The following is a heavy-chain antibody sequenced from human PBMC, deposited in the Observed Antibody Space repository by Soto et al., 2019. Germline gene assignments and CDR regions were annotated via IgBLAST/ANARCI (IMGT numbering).Heavy chain of an antibody. CDR2: IYYSGST. D-gene: IGHD3-9*01. CDR1: GGSISSGGYY. J-gene: IGHJ6*02. CDR3: ARDNILYYDILTGYNPYYYYYGMDV. V-gene: IGHV4-31*03. Sequence: QVQLQESGPGLVKPSQTLSLTCTVSGGSISSGGYYWSWIRQHPGKGLEWIGYIYYSGSTYYNPSLKSRVTISVDTSKNQFSLKLSSVTAADTAVYYCARDNILYYDILTGYNPYYYYYGMDVWGQGTTVTVSS.